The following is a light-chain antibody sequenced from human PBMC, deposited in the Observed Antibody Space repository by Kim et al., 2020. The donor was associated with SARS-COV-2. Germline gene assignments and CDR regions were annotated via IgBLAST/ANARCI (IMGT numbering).Light chain of an antibody. J-gene: IGKJ1*01. CDR1: QSILYNSNNKTY. V-gene: IGKV4-1*01. CDR2: WAS. Sequence: DIVMTQSPDSLAVSLGERATLNCKSSQSILYNSNNKTYLAWYQQKPGQPPKLLIYWASTRESGVPDRFSGSGSGTDFTLTISSLQAEDVAVYYCQQYYTTPRTFGQGTKVDIK. CDR3: QQYYTTPRT.